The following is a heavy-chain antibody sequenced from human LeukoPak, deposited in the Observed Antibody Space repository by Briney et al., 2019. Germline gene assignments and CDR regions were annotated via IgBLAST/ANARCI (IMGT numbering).Heavy chain of an antibody. CDR3: ASSIVGATPVGY. CDR2: IYHSGST. D-gene: IGHD1-26*01. V-gene: IGHV4-30-2*01. Sequence: SETLSLTCAVSGGSISSGGYSWSWIRQPPGKGLEWIGYIYHSGSTYYNPSLKSRVTISVDRSKNQFSLKLSSVTAADTAVYYCASSIVGATPVGYWGQGTLVTVSS. CDR1: GGSISSGGYS. J-gene: IGHJ4*02.